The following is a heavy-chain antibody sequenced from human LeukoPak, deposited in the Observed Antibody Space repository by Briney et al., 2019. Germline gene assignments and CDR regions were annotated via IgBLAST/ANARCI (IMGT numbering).Heavy chain of an antibody. CDR1: GYSISSGYY. CDR3: AGIVVVERWFDP. D-gene: IGHD2-15*01. V-gene: IGHV4-38-2*02. J-gene: IGHJ5*02. CDR2: IYYSGST. Sequence: SETLSLTCTVSGYSISSGYYWGWIRQPPGKGLEWIGSIYYSGSTYYNPSLKSRVTISVDTSKNQFSLKLSSVTAADTAVYYCAGIVVVERWFDPWGQGTLVTVSS.